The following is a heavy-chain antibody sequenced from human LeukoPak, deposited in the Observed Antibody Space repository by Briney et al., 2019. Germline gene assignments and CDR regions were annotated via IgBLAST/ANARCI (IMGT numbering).Heavy chain of an antibody. J-gene: IGHJ4*02. CDR2: ISSSGSTI. D-gene: IGHD1-26*01. V-gene: IGHV3-11*04. CDR1: GFTFSDYY. CDR3: AKDKFVEGGSYFDY. Sequence: AGGSLRLSCAASGFTFSDYYMSWIRQAPGKGLEWVSYISSSGSTIYYADSVKGRFTISRDNAKNSLYLQMNSLRAEDTAVYYCAKDKFVEGGSYFDYWGQGTLVTVSS.